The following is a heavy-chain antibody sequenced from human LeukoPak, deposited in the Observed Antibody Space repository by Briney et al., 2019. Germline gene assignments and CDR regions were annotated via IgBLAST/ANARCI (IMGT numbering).Heavy chain of an antibody. V-gene: IGHV1-69*05. CDR3: ARGGYDFDFDY. CDR2: IIPIFGTA. J-gene: IGHJ4*02. CDR1: GGTFSSYA. Sequence: SVKVSCKASGGTFSSYAISWVRQAPGQGLEWMGGIIPIFGTANYAQKFQGRVTMTRNTSISTAYMELSSLRSEDTAVYYCARGGYDFDFDYWGQGTLVTVSS. D-gene: IGHD3-3*01.